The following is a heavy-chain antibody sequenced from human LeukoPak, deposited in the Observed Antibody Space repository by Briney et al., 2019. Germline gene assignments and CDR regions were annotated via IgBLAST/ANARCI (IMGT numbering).Heavy chain of an antibody. CDR2: IYPGDSDT. CDR3: ARRYSSGWHLDY. D-gene: IGHD6-19*01. J-gene: IGHJ4*02. V-gene: IGHV5-51*01. CDR1: GYTFTTYW. Sequence: GESLKISCKGSGYTFTTYWIAWVRQMPGKGLECMGIIYPGDSDTRYSPSFQGQVTISADKSINTAYLQWSSLQASDTAIYYCARRYSSGWHLDYWGRGTLVTVS.